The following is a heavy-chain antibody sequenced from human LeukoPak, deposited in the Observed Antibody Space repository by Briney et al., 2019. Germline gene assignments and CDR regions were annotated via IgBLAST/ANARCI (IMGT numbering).Heavy chain of an antibody. CDR3: ARESGNLYFDY. D-gene: IGHD5-12*01. V-gene: IGHV3-21*01. CDR2: ISGRSSYI. CDR1: GFTFSSYA. Sequence: GGSLRLSCAASGFTFSSYAMSWVRQAPGKGLEWVSSISGRSSYIYYADSVKGRFTLSRDNAKNSLYLQMNSLRAGDTAVYYCARESGNLYFDYWGQGTLITVSS. J-gene: IGHJ4*02.